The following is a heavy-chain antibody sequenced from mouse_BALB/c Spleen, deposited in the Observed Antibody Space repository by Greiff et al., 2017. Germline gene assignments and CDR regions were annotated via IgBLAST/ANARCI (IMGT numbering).Heavy chain of an antibody. D-gene: IGHD1-1*01. Sequence: VQLQQSGPDLVAPSQSLSITCTVSGFSLTSYGVHWVRQPPGTGLEWLVVIWSDGSTTYNSALKSRLSISKDNSKSQVFLKMNSLQTDDTAMYYCARHDGSSLWYFDVWGAGTTVTVSS. J-gene: IGHJ1*01. V-gene: IGHV2-6-2*01. CDR2: IWSDGST. CDR3: ARHDGSSLWYFDV. CDR1: GFSLTSYG.